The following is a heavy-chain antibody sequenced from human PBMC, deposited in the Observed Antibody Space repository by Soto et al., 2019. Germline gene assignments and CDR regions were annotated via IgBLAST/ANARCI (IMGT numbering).Heavy chain of an antibody. D-gene: IGHD6-6*01. Sequence: QVQLLQSGADVKKPGASVRVSCKASGYSFTRFGISWVRQAPGQGLEWVGRISTYNGNTKYAQKLQGRVTVSTDTATTTVYLRSRRSDDTAVYYCASVPQYSASPQVFNYWGQGTLLTVSS. V-gene: IGHV1-18*01. CDR1: GYSFTRFG. CDR2: ISTYNGNT. J-gene: IGHJ4*02. CDR3: ASVPQYSASPQVFNY.